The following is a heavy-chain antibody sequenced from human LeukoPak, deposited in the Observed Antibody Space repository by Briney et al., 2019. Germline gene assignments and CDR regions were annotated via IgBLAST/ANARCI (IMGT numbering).Heavy chain of an antibody. V-gene: IGHV4-59*01. CDR1: GGSISSYY. D-gene: IGHD3-3*01. J-gene: IGHJ4*02. CDR3: ARGLEYYDFWSGYFFDY. CDR2: IYYSGST. Sequence: ETLSLTCTVSGGSISSYYWSWIRQPPGKGLEWIGYIYYSGSTNYNPSLKSRVTISVDTSKNQFSLKLSSVTAADTAVYYCARGLEYYDFWSGYFFDYWGQGTLVTVSS.